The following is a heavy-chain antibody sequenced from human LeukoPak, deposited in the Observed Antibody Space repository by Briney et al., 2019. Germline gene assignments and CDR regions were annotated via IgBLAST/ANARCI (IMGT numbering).Heavy chain of an antibody. CDR1: GGTFSSYA. CDR3: ARAEPDYYDSSGSINWFDP. J-gene: IGHJ5*02. D-gene: IGHD3-22*01. Sequence: SVKVSCKASGGTFSSYAISWVRQAPGQGREWMGGIIPIFGTANYAQKFQGRVTITADESTSTAYMELSSLRSENTAVYYCARAEPDYYDSSGSINWFDPWGQGTLVTVSS. CDR2: IIPIFGTA. V-gene: IGHV1-69*01.